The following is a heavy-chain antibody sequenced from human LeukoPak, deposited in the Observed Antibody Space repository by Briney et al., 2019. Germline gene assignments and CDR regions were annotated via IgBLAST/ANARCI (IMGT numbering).Heavy chain of an antibody. CDR2: IRSKVYGGTP. V-gene: IGHV3-49*04. CDR3: LYYYDSSGYGHQDF. CDR1: GFTFGDYA. J-gene: IGHJ4*02. D-gene: IGHD3-22*01. Sequence: GGSLRLSCTASGFTFGDYAMTWVRQAPGKGLEWVGFIRSKVYGGTPEYAASVKGRFTISRDDSKGIAYLQMNSLKTEDTAVYYCLYYYDSSGYGHQDFWGQGTLVTVSS.